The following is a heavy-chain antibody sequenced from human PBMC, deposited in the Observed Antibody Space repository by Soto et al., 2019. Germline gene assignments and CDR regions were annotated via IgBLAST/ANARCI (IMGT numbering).Heavy chain of an antibody. J-gene: IGHJ6*02. CDR1: GDSISSNNHY. Sequence: TSETLSLTCSVSGDSISSNNHYWGWIRQPPGKGLEWIGSMYHSGNTYHNPSFKSRVTISVDTSKNQFSLKLNSVTAADTAVYYCARDLWGYCGTDCYPLDVWGQGTTVTVSS. D-gene: IGHD2-21*02. CDR3: ARDLWGYCGTDCYPLDV. V-gene: IGHV4-39*07. CDR2: MYHSGNT.